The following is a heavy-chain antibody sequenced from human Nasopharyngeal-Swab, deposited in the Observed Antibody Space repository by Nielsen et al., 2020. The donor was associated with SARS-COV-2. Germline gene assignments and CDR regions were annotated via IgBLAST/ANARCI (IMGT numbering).Heavy chain of an antibody. J-gene: IGHJ5*02. D-gene: IGHD3-10*01. V-gene: IGHV4-31*03. CDR2: IYYSGST. CDR3: ARGVRGVYNWFDP. Sequence: SETLSLTCTVSGGSISSGGYYWSWIRQHPGKGLEWIGYIYYSGSTYYNPSLKSRVTISVDKSKNQFSLKLSSVTAADTAVYYCARGVRGVYNWFDPWGQGTLVTVSS. CDR1: GGSISSGGYY.